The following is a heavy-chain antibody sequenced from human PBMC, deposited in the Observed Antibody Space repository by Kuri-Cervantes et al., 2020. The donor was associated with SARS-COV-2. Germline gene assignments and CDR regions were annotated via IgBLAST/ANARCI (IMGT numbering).Heavy chain of an antibody. CDR3: ARDSSITPRDFDY. Sequence: LSLTCAASGFTFSSYGMHWVRQAPGKGLEWVAVIWYDGSNKYYADSVKGRFTISRDNSKNTLYLQMNSLRAEDTAVYYYARDSSITPRDFDYWGQGTLVTVSS. CDR1: GFTFSSYG. D-gene: IGHD6-13*01. J-gene: IGHJ4*02. V-gene: IGHV3-33*01. CDR2: IWYDGSNK.